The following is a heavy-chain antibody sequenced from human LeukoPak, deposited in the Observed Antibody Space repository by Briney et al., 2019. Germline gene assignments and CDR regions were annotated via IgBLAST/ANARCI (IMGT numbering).Heavy chain of an antibody. J-gene: IGHJ4*02. D-gene: IGHD6-25*01. Sequence: LRLSCAASGFTFSSYWMHWVRQHPGKGLEWIGYIYYSGSTYYNPSLKSRVTISVDTSKNQFSLKLSSVTAADTAVYYCARESSGGYGRFDYWGQGTLVTVSS. CDR2: IYYSGST. CDR1: GFTFSSYW. CDR3: ARESSGGYGRFDY. V-gene: IGHV4-31*02.